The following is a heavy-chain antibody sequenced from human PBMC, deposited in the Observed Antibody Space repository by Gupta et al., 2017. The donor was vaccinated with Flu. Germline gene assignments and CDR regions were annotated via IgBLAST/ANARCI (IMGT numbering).Heavy chain of an antibody. CDR2: ISPDGRTT. V-gene: IGHV3-74*01. J-gene: IGHJ6*02. CDR3: ARVEKFYDYRRSYFYYGMDV. Sequence: EVQLVESGGGRVQPAGSLRLSCRASGFCFTNNWIHWLRQVPGEGLVWVSRISPDGRTTDYADSVKGRVTSSRDNANNTLYLQMNNLTTEDTAVYSCARVEKFYDYRRSYFYYGMDVWGQGTTVSVSS. D-gene: IGHD3-3*01. CDR1: GFCFTNNW.